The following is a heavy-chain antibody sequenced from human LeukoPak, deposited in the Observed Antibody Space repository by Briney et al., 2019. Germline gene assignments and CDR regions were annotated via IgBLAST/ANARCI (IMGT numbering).Heavy chain of an antibody. D-gene: IGHD6-6*01. J-gene: IGHJ6*02. CDR2: ISGSGGST. CDR1: GFTFNSYA. CDR3: ANRPDYYYYGMDV. V-gene: IGHV3-23*01. Sequence: PGGSLRLSCTASGFTFNSYAMSWVREAPGKGLEWVSAISGSGGSTYYADSVKGRFTISRDNSKNTLYLQMNSLRAEDTAVYYCANRPDYYYYGMDVWGQGTTVTVSS.